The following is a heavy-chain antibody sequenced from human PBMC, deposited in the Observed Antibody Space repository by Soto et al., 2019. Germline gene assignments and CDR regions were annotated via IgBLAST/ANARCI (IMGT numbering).Heavy chain of an antibody. CDR3: ARGLGYCSGGSCYVYGMDV. Sequence: QVQLQQWGAGLLKPSETLSLTCAVYGGSFSGYYWSWIRQPPGKGLEWIGEINHIGSTNYNPSLKRRVTISVDTSKNQFSLKLSSVTAADTAVYYCARGLGYCSGGSCYVYGMDVWGQGTTVTVSS. D-gene: IGHD2-15*01. V-gene: IGHV4-34*01. CDR2: INHIGST. CDR1: GGSFSGYY. J-gene: IGHJ6*02.